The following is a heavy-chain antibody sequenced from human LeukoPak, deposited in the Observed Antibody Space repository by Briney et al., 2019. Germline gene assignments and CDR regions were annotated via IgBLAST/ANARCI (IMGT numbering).Heavy chain of an antibody. D-gene: IGHD3-10*01. Sequence: PSETLSLTCAVYGGSFSGYYWSWIRQPPGKGLEWIGEINHSGSTNYNPSLKSRVTISVDTSKNQFSLKLSSVTAADTAVYYCARLRITMVRGVTPGLRTFDYWGQGTLVTVSS. J-gene: IGHJ4*02. CDR3: ARLRITMVRGVTPGLRTFDY. V-gene: IGHV4-34*01. CDR2: INHSGST. CDR1: GGSFSGYY.